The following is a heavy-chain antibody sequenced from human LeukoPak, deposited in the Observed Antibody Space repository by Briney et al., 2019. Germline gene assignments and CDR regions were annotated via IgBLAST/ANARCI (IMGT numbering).Heavy chain of an antibody. CDR3: ARARLSDFWSGNGGGNWFDP. Sequence: SQTLSLTCTVSGGSISSGGYYWSWIRQPPGKGLEWIGYIYYSGSTNYNPSLKSRVTISVDTSKNQFSLKLSSVTAADTAVYYCARARLSDFWSGNGGGNWFDPWGQGTLVTVSS. D-gene: IGHD3-3*01. J-gene: IGHJ5*02. CDR1: GGSISSGGYY. CDR2: IYYSGST. V-gene: IGHV4-61*08.